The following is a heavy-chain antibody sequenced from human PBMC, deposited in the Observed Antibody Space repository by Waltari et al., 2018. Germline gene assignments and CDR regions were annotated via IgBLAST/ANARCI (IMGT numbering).Heavy chain of an antibody. CDR1: GGTFTRYA. CDR3: ARGQTSGSYSHFDY. D-gene: IGHD1-26*01. Sequence: QVQLVQSGAEVKKPGSSVKFSCKASGGTFTRYAIIWLSQAPGQGLEWMGRIIPTFGTANYAQKFQGRVTITADESTSTAYMELSSLRSEDTAVYYCARGQTSGSYSHFDYWGQGTLVTVSS. CDR2: IIPTFGTA. J-gene: IGHJ4*02. V-gene: IGHV1-69*15.